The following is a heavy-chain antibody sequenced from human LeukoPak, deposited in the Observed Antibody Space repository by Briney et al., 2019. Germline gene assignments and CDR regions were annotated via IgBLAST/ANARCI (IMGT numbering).Heavy chain of an antibody. CDR1: GGSFSGYC. Sequence: SETLSLTCAVYGGSFSGYCWSWIRQPPGKGLEWIGEINHSGSTNYNPSLKSRVTISVDTSKNQFSLKLSSVTAADTAVYYCARGWYYYDSSGYYYGAFDIWGQGAMVTVSS. CDR2: INHSGST. CDR3: ARGWYYYDSSGYYYGAFDI. J-gene: IGHJ3*02. D-gene: IGHD3-22*01. V-gene: IGHV4-34*01.